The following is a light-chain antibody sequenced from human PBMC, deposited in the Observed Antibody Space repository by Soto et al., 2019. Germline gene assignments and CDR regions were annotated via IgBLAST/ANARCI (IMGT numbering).Light chain of an antibody. CDR3: QQFKSYPIT. CDR1: QGISSD. J-gene: IGKJ5*01. V-gene: IGKV1-9*01. Sequence: DIHMTQSPSFLSASLGDRVTITFRASQGISSDLAWYQQNPGKAPKLLIYAASTLQNGVPSTFSGSGSGTEFTLTISGLQPEDFGTYYCQQFKSYPITFGQGTRLEI. CDR2: AAS.